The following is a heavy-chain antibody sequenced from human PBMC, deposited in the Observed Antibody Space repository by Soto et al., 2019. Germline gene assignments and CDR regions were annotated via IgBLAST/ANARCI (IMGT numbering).Heavy chain of an antibody. Sequence: SETLSLTCTVSGDSVTSDDWSWIRQPPGKRLEYIGFIYLGGSANYNPSLESRVTISPDTSKNQFSLKLTSATAADTAVYYCSRDVDFGEEDVWGQGTTVTVSS. J-gene: IGHJ6*02. D-gene: IGHD4-17*01. CDR3: SRDVDFGEEDV. CDR1: GDSVTSDD. CDR2: IYLGGSA. V-gene: IGHV4-59*02.